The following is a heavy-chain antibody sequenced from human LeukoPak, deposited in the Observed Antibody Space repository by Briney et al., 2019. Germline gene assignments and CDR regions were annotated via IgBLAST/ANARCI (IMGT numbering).Heavy chain of an antibody. V-gene: IGHV1-8*01. J-gene: IGHJ5*02. CDR2: MNPNSGNT. Sequence: GASVKVSCKASGYTFTSYDINWVRQATGQGREWMGWMNPNSGNTGYAQKFQGRVTITRNTSISTAYMELSSLRSEDTAVYYCAREGVGATKGRFDPWGQGTLVTVSS. CDR1: GYTFTSYD. CDR3: AREGVGATKGRFDP. D-gene: IGHD1-26*01.